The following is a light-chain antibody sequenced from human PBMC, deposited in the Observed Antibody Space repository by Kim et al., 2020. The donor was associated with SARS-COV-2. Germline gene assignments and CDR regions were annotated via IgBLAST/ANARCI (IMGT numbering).Light chain of an antibody. Sequence: VSPEQTASITCSGDKLGDKYACWYQQKPGQSPVLVIYQDSKRPSGIPERFSGSNSGNTATLTISGTQAMDEADYYCQAWDRTTVVFGGGTQLTVL. CDR3: QAWDRTTVV. CDR1: KLGDKY. V-gene: IGLV3-1*01. CDR2: QDS. J-gene: IGLJ2*01.